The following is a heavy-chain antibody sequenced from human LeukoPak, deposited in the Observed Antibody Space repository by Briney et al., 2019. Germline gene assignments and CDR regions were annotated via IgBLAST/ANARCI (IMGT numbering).Heavy chain of an antibody. CDR2: INPNSGGT. D-gene: IGHD3-10*01. CDR3: AKDLSPYGSGSWPGY. V-gene: IGHV1-2*02. Sequence: ASVKVSCKASGYTFTGYYMHWVRQAPGQGLEWMGWINPNSGGTNYAQKFQGRVTMTRDTSISTAYMELSRLRSDDTAVYYCAKDLSPYGSGSWPGYWGQGTLVTVSS. CDR1: GYTFTGYY. J-gene: IGHJ4*02.